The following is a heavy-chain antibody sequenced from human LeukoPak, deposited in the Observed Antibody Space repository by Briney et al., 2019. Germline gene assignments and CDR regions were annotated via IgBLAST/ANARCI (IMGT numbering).Heavy chain of an antibody. Sequence: SETLSLTCTVSGGSVSSGTYYWSWIRQPPGTRLEWIGYIYYSGTTNYNPTFKSRVTMSVDTSKNEFSLKLTSVTAADTAVYYCARGAVVSGLDVWGRGTTVTVSS. CDR1: GGSVSSGTYY. CDR3: ARGAVVSGLDV. J-gene: IGHJ6*02. CDR2: IYYSGTT. D-gene: IGHD3-16*02. V-gene: IGHV4-61*01.